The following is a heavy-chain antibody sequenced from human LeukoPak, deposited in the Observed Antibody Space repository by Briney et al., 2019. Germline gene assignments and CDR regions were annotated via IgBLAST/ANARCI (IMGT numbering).Heavy chain of an antibody. CDR1: GYTFTNYG. V-gene: IGHV1-18*01. CDR2: ISANNNDNT. J-gene: IGHJ3*02. Sequence: ASVKVSCKTSGYTFTNYGISWVRQAPGQGLEWVGWISANNNDNTNYVQKLQGRVTMTTDTSTSTAYMELRGLTSDDTAVYYCARLLGATSWIAFDIWAKGQWSPSLQ. CDR3: ARLLGATSWIAFDI. D-gene: IGHD1-26*01.